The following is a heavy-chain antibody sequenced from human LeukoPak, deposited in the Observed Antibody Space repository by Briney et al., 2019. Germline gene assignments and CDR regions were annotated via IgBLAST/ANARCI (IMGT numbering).Heavy chain of an antibody. CDR2: IKQDGGEK. CDR1: GFTFSSYW. J-gene: IGHJ4*02. D-gene: IGHD3-9*01. CDR3: ARPLYILTGYNPPYELGY. V-gene: IGHV3-7*01. Sequence: GGSLRLSCAASGFTFSSYWMSWVRQAPGKGLEWVANIKQDGGEKYYVDSVKGRFTISRDNAKNSLYLQMNSLRAEDTAVYYCARPLYILTGYNPPYELGYWGQGTLVTVSS.